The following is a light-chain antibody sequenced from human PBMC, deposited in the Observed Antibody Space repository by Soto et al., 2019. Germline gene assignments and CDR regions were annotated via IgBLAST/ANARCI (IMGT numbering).Light chain of an antibody. CDR2: AAS. CDR1: QGLSSD. CDR3: QQLNSYPIT. J-gene: IGKJ5*01. Sequence: DIQLTQSPSFLSASVGDRVTITCRASQGLSSDLAWYQQKPGKAPKLLIYAASTLQSGVPSRFSGSGSGTECTLTISSLQPEDFATYYSQQLNSYPITFGQGTRLEIK. V-gene: IGKV1-9*01.